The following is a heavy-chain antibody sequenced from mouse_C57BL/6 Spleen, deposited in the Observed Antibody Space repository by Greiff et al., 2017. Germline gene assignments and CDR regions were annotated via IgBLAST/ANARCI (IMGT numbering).Heavy chain of an antibody. CDR1: GYTFTDHT. Sequence: VQVVESDAELVKPGASVKISCKVSGYTFTDHTIHWMKQRPEQGLEWIGYIYPRDGSTKYNEKFKGKATLTVEKSSSTAYMQLNSLSSEDSAVYFCASPLYGNYPWFAYWGQGTLVTVSA. CDR3: ASPLYGNYPWFAY. D-gene: IGHD2-1*01. J-gene: IGHJ3*01. V-gene: IGHV1-78*01. CDR2: IYPRDGST.